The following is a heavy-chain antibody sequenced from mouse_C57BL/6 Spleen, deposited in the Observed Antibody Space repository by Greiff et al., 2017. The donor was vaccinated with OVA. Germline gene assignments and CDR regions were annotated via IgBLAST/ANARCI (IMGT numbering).Heavy chain of an antibody. V-gene: IGHV1-26*01. CDR3: ARGLMDY. Sequence: EVKLQQSGPELVKPGASVKISCKASGYTFTDYYMNWVKQSHGKSLEWIGDINPNNGGTSYNQKFKGKATLTVDKSSSTAYMELRSLTSEDSAVYYCARGLMDYWGQGTSVTVSS. J-gene: IGHJ4*01. CDR1: GYTFTDYY. CDR2: INPNNGGT.